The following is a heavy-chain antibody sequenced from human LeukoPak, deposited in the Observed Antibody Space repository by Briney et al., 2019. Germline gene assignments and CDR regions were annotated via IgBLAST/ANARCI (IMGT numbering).Heavy chain of an antibody. CDR1: GDSINTSSYY. CDR2: IYYSGST. D-gene: IGHD3-22*01. J-gene: IGHJ4*02. V-gene: IGHV4-39*01. CDR3: ARSYYYDYRQIDY. Sequence: PSETLSLTCTVSGDSINTSSYYWGWIRQPPGKGLEWLGSIYYSGSTYYNPSLKSRVTISVDTSKNQFSLNLYSVTAADTAVFYCARSYYYDYRQIDYWGQGTLVTVSS.